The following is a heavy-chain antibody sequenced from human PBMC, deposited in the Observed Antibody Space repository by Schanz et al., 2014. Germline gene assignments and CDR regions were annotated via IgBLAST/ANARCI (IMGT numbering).Heavy chain of an antibody. CDR3: ARDAADFLAGYYLDT. CDR1: GGTFSSDT. V-gene: IGHV1-69*08. Sequence: QVHLVQSGAEVKKPGSSVKVSCKASGGTFSSDTFSWVRQAPGQGLEWMGRIVPIAGITNYAQRFQGRVTIAADKSSDTAYMELSSLRSEDTAVYYCARDAADFLAGYYLDTWGQGTLVVVSS. D-gene: IGHD3-9*01. J-gene: IGHJ4*02. CDR2: IVPIAGIT.